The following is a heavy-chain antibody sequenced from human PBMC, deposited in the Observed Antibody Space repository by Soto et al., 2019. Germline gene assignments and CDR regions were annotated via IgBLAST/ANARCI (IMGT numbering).Heavy chain of an antibody. J-gene: IGHJ4*02. CDR3: ASGVSCSGGSCYPYYFDY. CDR1: GGSISSGDYY. CDR2: IYYSGST. V-gene: IGHV4-30-4*01. D-gene: IGHD2-15*01. Sequence: PSETLSLTCTVSGGSISSGDYYWSWILQPPGKGLEWIGYIYYSGSTNYNPSLKSRVTISVDTSKNQFSLKLSSVTAADTAVYYFASGVSCSGGSCYPYYFDYWGQGTLVTVSS.